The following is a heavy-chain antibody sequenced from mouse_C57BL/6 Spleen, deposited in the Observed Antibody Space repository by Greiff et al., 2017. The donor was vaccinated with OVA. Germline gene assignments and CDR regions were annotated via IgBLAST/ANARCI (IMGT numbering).Heavy chain of an antibody. CDR2: IDPSDSET. CDR1: GYTFTSYW. D-gene: IGHD1-1*01. CDR3: ARGVVATYYYAMDY. J-gene: IGHJ4*01. Sequence: QVQLQQPGAELVRPGSSVKLSCKASGYTFTSYWMHWVKQRPIQGLEWIGNIDPSDSETPYNQKFKDKATLTVDKSSSTAYMQLSSLTSEDSAVYYCARGVVATYYYAMDYWGQGTSVTVSS. V-gene: IGHV1-52*01.